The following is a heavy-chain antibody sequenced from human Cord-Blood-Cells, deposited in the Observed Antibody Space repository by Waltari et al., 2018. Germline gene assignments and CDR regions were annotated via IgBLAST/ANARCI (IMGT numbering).Heavy chain of an antibody. CDR2: IYYSGST. CDR3: ARTHCSSTSCYDAFDI. Sequence: QLQLQESGPGLVKPSETLSLTCTVSGGSISSSSYYWGWIRQPPGKGLEWIGSIYYSGSTYPNPSLKSRVTISVDTSKNQFSLKLSSVTAADTAVYYCARTHCSSTSCYDAFDIWGQGTMVTVSS. CDR1: GGSISSSSYY. V-gene: IGHV4-39*01. J-gene: IGHJ3*02. D-gene: IGHD2-2*01.